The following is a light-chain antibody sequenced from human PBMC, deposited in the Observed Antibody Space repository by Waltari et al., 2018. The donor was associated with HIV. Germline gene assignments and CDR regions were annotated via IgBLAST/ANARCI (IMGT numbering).Light chain of an antibody. J-gene: IGLJ3*02. CDR2: DVS. V-gene: IGLV2-14*03. Sequence: QSALTQPASVSGSPGQSITISCTGTSSDVGGYNYVSWYQQHPGKAPKLMIYDVSKRPSGVSNRFSGSKSGNTASLTISGLQAEYEADYYCTSYTSSSPWVFGGGTKLTVL. CDR3: TSYTSSSPWV. CDR1: SSDVGGYNY.